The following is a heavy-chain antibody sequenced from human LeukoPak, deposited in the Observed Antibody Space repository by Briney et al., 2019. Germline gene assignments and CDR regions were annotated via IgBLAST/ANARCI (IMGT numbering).Heavy chain of an antibody. J-gene: IGHJ4*02. V-gene: IGHV4-61*02. CDR2: IYTSGST. D-gene: IGHD2-15*01. CDR1: GGSIRSGSYY. Sequence: SETLSLTCTVSGGSIRSGSYYWSWIRQPAGKGLEWIGRIYTSGSTNYNPSLKSRVTIPVDTSKNQFSLKLSSVTAADTAVYYCARMGSYCSGGNCYSWYYFDYWGQGTLVTVSS. CDR3: ARMGSYCSGGNCYSWYYFDY.